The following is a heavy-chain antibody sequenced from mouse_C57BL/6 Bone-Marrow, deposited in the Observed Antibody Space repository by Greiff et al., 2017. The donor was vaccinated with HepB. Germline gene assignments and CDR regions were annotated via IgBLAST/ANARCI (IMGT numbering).Heavy chain of an antibody. CDR2: INPSTGGT. CDR1: GYSFTGYY. CDR3: ARSRNRYAMDY. Sequence: EVQVVESGPELVKPGASVKISCKASGYSFTGYYMNWVKQSPEKSLEWIGEINPSTGGTTYNQKFKAKATLTVDKSSSTAYMQLKSLTSEDSAVYYCARSRNRYAMDYWGQGTSVTVSS. J-gene: IGHJ4*01. V-gene: IGHV1-42*01.